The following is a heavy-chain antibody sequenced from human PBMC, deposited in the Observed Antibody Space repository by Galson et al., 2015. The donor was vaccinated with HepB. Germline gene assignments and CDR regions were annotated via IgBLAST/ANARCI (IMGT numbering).Heavy chain of an antibody. V-gene: IGHV1-69*02. Sequence: SVKVSCKASGGTFSSYTISWVRQAPGQGLEWMGRIIPILGIANYAQKLQGRVTITADKSTSTAYMELSSLRSEDTAVYYCARVTTVVTKWEDYWGQGTLVTVSS. CDR1: GGTFSSYT. CDR2: IIPILGIA. J-gene: IGHJ4*02. CDR3: ARVTTVVTKWEDY. D-gene: IGHD4-23*01.